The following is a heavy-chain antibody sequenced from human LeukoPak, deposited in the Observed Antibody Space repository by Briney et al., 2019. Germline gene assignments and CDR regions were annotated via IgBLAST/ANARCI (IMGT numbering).Heavy chain of an antibody. CDR2: IKSKNDGGTA. Sequence: GGSLRLSCAASGFTFSNAWMTWVRQALGKGLEAVARIKSKNDGGTATYAAPVKDRFTIARDDSTNTQYLQVNSLKTEDTAVYYCTTYTTGWKHDHWGQGTLVTVSS. CDR1: GFTFSNAW. CDR3: TTYTTGWKHDH. D-gene: IGHD6-19*01. J-gene: IGHJ4*02. V-gene: IGHV3-15*01.